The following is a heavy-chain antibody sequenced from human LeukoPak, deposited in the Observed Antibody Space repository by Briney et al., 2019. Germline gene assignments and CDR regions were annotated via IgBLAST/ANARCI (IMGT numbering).Heavy chain of an antibody. CDR1: GFTFSSYA. V-gene: IGHV3-23*01. J-gene: IGHJ6*03. D-gene: IGHD2-8*01. CDR2: ISGSGGST. CDR3: AKVVSWDYYYYMDV. Sequence: GGSLRLSCAASGFTFSSYAMSWVRQAPGKGLEWVSAISGSGGSTYYADSVKGRFTISRDSSKNTLYLQMNSLRAEDTAVYYCAKVVSWDYYYYMDVWGKGTTVTVSS.